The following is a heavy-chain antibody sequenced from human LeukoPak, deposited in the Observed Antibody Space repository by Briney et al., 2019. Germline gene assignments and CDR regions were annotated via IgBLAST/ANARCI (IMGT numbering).Heavy chain of an antibody. CDR1: GFTVSSNY. CDR3: ASTAHPYYFDY. CDR2: IYSGGST. V-gene: IGHV3-53*01. J-gene: IGHJ4*02. D-gene: IGHD4-17*01. Sequence: GGSLRLSCAASGFTVSSNYMSWVRQAPGKGPEWVSVIYSGGSTYYADSVKGRFTISRDNSKNTLYLQMNSLRAEDTAVYYCASTAHPYYFDYWGQGTLVTVSS.